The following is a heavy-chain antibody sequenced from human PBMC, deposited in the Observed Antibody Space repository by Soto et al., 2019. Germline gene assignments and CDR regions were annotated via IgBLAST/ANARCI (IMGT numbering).Heavy chain of an antibody. CDR1: SGSFSGYQ. Sequence: SETLSLTCAVYSGSFSGYQWSWIRQPPGKGLEWIGEINHSGSTYYNPSLKSRVTISVDRSKNQFSLKLSSVTAADTAVYYCARVPDRWGQGTLVTVSS. CDR2: INHSGST. D-gene: IGHD2-2*01. V-gene: IGHV4-34*01. CDR3: ARVPDR. J-gene: IGHJ5*02.